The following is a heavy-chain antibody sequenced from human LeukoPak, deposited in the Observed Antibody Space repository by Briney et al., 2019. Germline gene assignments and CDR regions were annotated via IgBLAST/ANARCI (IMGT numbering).Heavy chain of an antibody. CDR2: ISGSGGST. D-gene: IGHD3-22*01. CDR3: ANMVVVITTGY. V-gene: IGHV3-23*01. CDR1: GFTFSSYA. J-gene: IGHJ4*02. Sequence: GGSLRLSCAASGFTFSSYAVSWVRQAPGKGLEWVSAISGSGGSTHYADSVKGRFTISRDNSKNTLYLQMNSLRAEDTAVYYCANMVVVITTGYWGQGTLVTVSS.